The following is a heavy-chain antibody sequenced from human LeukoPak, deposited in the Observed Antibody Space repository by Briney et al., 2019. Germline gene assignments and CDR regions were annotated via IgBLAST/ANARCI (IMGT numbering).Heavy chain of an antibody. CDR2: ISYDGSNT. V-gene: IGHV3-30-3*01. J-gene: IGHJ4*02. D-gene: IGHD3-10*01. CDR1: GFTFSSYT. CDR3: ARDSSGSTVGYFDY. Sequence: GGSLRLSCAASGFTFSSYTMHWVRQAPGKGLEWVAVISYDGSNTYYIDSVKGRFTISRDNSKNTLYLQMNSLSTEDTAVYYCARDSSGSTVGYFDYWGQGALVTVSS.